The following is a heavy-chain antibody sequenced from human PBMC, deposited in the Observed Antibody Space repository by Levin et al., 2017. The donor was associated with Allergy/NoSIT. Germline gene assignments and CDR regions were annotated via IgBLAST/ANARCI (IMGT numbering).Heavy chain of an antibody. CDR2: INHSGRT. CDR3: ARGLGPATMHIDYYGMDV. V-gene: IGHV4-34*01. Sequence: SETLSLTCAVYGGSFSGYYWSWIRQPPGKGLEWIGEINHSGRTKYNPSLKSRVTIGVDTSKNQFSLKLSSVTAADTAVYYCARGLGPATMHIDYYGMDVWGQGTTVTVSS. J-gene: IGHJ6*02. CDR1: GGSFSGYY. D-gene: IGHD2-2*01.